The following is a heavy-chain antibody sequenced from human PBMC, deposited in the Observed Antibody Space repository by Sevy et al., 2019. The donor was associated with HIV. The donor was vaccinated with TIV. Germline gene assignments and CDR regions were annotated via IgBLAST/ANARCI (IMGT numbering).Heavy chain of an antibody. CDR3: AGENAWGRGYS. Sequence: SETLSLTCTVSGGSITSLYWNWIRHPPGKGLEWIANILYNGHINYNPPLKSRVTLSLDTSKNQFSLRLSSVTAADTAMYYCAGENAWGRGYSWGQGTLVTVSS. V-gene: IGHV4-59*08. D-gene: IGHD1-26*01. J-gene: IGHJ4*02. CDR1: GGSITSLY. CDR2: ILYNGHI.